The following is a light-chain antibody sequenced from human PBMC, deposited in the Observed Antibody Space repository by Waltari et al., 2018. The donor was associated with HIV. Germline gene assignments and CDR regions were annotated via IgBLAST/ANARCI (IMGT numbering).Light chain of an antibody. V-gene: IGLV2-23*02. J-gene: IGLJ2*01. CDR3: CAYAGSTTYVI. Sequence: QSAMTTPASVSGSPGQSITISCTGTSSDVGGYNLVSWYQQHPGKAPKLMIYEVSKRPSGVSNRFSGSKSGNTASLTISGLQAEDEADYYCCAYAGSTTYVIFGGGTKLTVL. CDR1: SSDVGGYNL. CDR2: EVS.